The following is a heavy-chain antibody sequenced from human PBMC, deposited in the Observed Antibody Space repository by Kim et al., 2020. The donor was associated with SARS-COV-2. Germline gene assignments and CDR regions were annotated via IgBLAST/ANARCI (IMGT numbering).Heavy chain of an antibody. Sequence: GGSLRLSCAASGFTFSSYAMHWVRQAPGKGLEWVAVISYDGSNKYYADSVKGRFTISRDNSKNTLYLQMNSLRAEDTAVYYCAREHPPNYGDYEYYGMDVWGQGTTVTVSS. CDR2: ISYDGSNK. CDR3: AREHPPNYGDYEYYGMDV. J-gene: IGHJ6*02. CDR1: GFTFSSYA. V-gene: IGHV3-30*04. D-gene: IGHD4-17*01.